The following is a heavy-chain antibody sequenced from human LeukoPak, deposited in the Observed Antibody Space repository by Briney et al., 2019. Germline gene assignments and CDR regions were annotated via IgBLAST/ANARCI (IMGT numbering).Heavy chain of an antibody. CDR1: YDSITMYL. CDR3: ARGRVSSSTWYSTYYYYFYMDV. CDR2: VDHSWIT. Sequence: PSETLSLICSVFYDSITMYLWTWIGQPPGEGLGWIGYVDHSWITNFNPSPNGRVSISRDTTNNLFSLRLRSVTAADTAVYFCARGRVSSSTWYSTYYYYFYMDVWGKGTTVTVSS. V-gene: IGHV4-59*01. J-gene: IGHJ6*03. D-gene: IGHD1-1*01.